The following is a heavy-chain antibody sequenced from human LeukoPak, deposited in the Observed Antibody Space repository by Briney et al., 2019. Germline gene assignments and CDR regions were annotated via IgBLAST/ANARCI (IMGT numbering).Heavy chain of an antibody. CDR2: IYYSGST. J-gene: IGHJ4*02. D-gene: IGHD3-22*01. V-gene: IGHV4-59*12. Sequence: SETLSLTCTVSGGSISSYYWSWIRQPPGKGLEWIGYIYYSGSTNYNPSLKSRVTISVDRSKNQFPLKLSSVTAADTAVYYCARGIEYYYDSSGYFFDYWGQGTLVTVSS. CDR1: GGSISSYY. CDR3: ARGIEYYYDSSGYFFDY.